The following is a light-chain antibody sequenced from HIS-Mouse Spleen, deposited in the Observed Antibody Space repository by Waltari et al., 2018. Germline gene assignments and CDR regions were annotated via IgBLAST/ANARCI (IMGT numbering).Light chain of an antibody. CDR1: ALPKKY. Sequence: SYELTQPPSVSVSPGQTARITCSGDALPKKYAYWYQQKSGQAPVLVIYEDSKRPSGIPERFSGSSSGTMATLTIGGAQVEDEGDYYCYSTDSSGNHRVFGGGTKLTVL. V-gene: IGLV3-10*01. J-gene: IGLJ2*01. CDR3: YSTDSSGNHRV. CDR2: EDS.